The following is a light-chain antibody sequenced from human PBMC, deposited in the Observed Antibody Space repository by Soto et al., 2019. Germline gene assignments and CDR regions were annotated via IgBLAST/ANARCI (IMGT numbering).Light chain of an antibody. CDR2: AES. J-gene: IGKJ4*01. CDR3: QQSYSTPLT. CDR1: QSISSY. Sequence: DIQMAQSPSSLSASVGDRVTITCRASQSISSYLNWYQQKPGKAPKLLIYAESSLQSGVPSRFSGSGSGTDLTLTISSLQPEDFATYYCQQSYSTPLTCGGGTKVDIK. V-gene: IGKV1-39*01.